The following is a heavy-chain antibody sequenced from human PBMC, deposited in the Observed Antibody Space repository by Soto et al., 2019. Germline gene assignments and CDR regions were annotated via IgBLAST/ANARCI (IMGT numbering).Heavy chain of an antibody. CDR2: INHSGST. Sequence: QVQLQRWGAGLLRPSETLSLTCAVSGGSFRGYYWTWLRQSPGRGLEWIGVINHSGSTNSNPSLKSRLTISVDTSKTQFSMNLTAVTAADAAVYYCARGRGFMSRNALDLWGQGTRVIVSS. CDR3: ARGRGFMSRNALDL. CDR1: GGSFRGYY. J-gene: IGHJ3*01. V-gene: IGHV4-34*01.